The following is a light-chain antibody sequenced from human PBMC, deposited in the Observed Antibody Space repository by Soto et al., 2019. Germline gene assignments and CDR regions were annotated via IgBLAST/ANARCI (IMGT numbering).Light chain of an antibody. CDR2: DAS. CDR1: QSVSSS. V-gene: IGKV3-11*01. J-gene: IGKJ5*01. Sequence: EIVLTQSPATLSLSPGERATLSCRASQSVSSSLAWYQQNPGQAPRLLIYDASNRATGIPARFSGSGSGTDFTLTISSLEPEDFAVYHCQQRSDWPPITFGQGTRLEIK. CDR3: QQRSDWPPIT.